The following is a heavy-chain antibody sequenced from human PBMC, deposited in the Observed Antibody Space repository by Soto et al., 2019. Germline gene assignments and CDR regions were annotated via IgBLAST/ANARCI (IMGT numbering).Heavy chain of an antibody. V-gene: IGHV3-23*01. CDR3: ARDRGNSLDV. D-gene: IGHD1-26*01. Sequence: GGSLILSCVASQFNVMRGAMSWVRQAPGTGLEWVSAISGSGRDTYYADSVKGRLTISRNTSKNTLYLQMNNLRAEDTAVYYCARDRGNSLDVWGQGTTVTVSS. J-gene: IGHJ6*02. CDR1: QFNVMRGA. CDR2: ISGSGRDT.